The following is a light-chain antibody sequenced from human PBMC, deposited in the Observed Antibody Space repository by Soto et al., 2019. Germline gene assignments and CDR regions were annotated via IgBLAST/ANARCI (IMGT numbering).Light chain of an antibody. Sequence: EIVLTQSPGTLSLSPGERATLSCRASQTVRTNYLAWFQHKPGQAPRLLIYGASSRATGIPDRFSGSGSGTDLTLTINRLEPEEFAVYFCQQYSGSPLTFGGGTKVEIK. CDR3: QQYSGSPLT. CDR1: QTVRTNY. V-gene: IGKV3-20*01. J-gene: IGKJ4*01. CDR2: GAS.